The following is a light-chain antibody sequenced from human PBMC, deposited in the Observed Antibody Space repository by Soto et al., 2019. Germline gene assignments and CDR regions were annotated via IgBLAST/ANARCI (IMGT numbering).Light chain of an antibody. J-gene: IGKJ4*01. CDR3: QQYNDWPLT. Sequence: EIVMTQSPATLSVSPGXRATLSCRASQSVSNNLAWYQQKPGQAPRLLIYGASTRATGIPARFSGSGSGTEFTLTISSLQSEDFAVYHCQQYNDWPLTFGGGTKVDIK. CDR1: QSVSNN. V-gene: IGKV3-15*01. CDR2: GAS.